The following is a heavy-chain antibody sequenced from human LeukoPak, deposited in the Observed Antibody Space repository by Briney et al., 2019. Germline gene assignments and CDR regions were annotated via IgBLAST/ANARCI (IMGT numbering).Heavy chain of an antibody. CDR2: IYWDDDK. CDR3: AHRPPGPLWFGSHFDY. J-gene: IGHJ4*02. Sequence: SGPTLVKPTRTLTLTCTFSGFSLSTRGVGVGWIRQPPGKALEWLALIYWDDDKRYSPSLKSRLTITKDTSKNQVVLTMTNMDPVDTATYYCAHRPPGPLWFGSHFDYWGQGTLVTVSS. D-gene: IGHD3-10*01. CDR1: GFSLSTRGVG. V-gene: IGHV2-5*02.